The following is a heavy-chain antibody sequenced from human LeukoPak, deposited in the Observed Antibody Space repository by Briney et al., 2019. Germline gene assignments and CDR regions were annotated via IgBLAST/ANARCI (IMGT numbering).Heavy chain of an antibody. CDR1: GFTFSSYG. CDR3: ARSKGAVAGRDFDY. CDR2: IWYDGSNK. D-gene: IGHD6-19*01. J-gene: IGHJ4*02. Sequence: GRSLRLSCAASGFTFSSYGMHWVRQAPGKGLEWVAVIWYDGSNKYYADSVEGRFTISRDNSKNTLYLQMNSLRAEDTAVYYCARSKGAVAGRDFDYWGQGTLVTVSS. V-gene: IGHV3-33*01.